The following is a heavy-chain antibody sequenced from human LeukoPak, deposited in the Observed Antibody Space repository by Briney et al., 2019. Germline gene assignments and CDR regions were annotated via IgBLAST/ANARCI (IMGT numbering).Heavy chain of an antibody. V-gene: IGHV3-64*01. Sequence: GGSLRLSRAASGFTFSSYAMHWVRQAPGKGLEYVSAISSNGGSTYYANSVKGRFTISRDNSKNTLYLQMGSLRAEDMAVYYCARTTDSSGWYLYYYGMDVWGQGTTVTVSS. CDR3: ARTTDSSGWYLYYYGMDV. CDR2: ISSNGGST. J-gene: IGHJ6*02. D-gene: IGHD6-19*01. CDR1: GFTFSSYA.